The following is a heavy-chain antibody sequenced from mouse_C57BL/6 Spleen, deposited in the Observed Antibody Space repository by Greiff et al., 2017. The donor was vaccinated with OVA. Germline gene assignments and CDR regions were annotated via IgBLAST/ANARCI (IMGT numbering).Heavy chain of an antibody. CDR2: ISSGGSYT. Sequence: EVKLMESGGDLVKPGGSLKLSCAASGFTFSSYGMSWVRQTPDKRLEWVATISSGGSYTYYPDSVKGRFTISRDNAKNTLYLQMSSLKSEDTAMYYCARERNLEDAMDYWGQGTSVTVSS. CDR1: GFTFSSYG. J-gene: IGHJ4*01. V-gene: IGHV5-6*01. CDR3: ARERNLEDAMDY.